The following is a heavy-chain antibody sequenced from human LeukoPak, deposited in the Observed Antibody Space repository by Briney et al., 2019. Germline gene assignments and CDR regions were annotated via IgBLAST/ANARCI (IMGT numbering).Heavy chain of an antibody. CDR2: INHSGST. CDR3: ARDPYYYYDSSGYYNQEGAFNI. J-gene: IGHJ3*02. D-gene: IGHD3-22*01. CDR1: GGSFSGYY. V-gene: IGHV4-34*01. Sequence: SETLSLTCAVYGGSFSGYYWSWIRQPPGKGLEWIGEINHSGSTNYNPSLKSRVTISVDTSKNQFSLKLSSVTAADTAVYYCARDPYYYYDSSGYYNQEGAFNIWGQGTMVTVSS.